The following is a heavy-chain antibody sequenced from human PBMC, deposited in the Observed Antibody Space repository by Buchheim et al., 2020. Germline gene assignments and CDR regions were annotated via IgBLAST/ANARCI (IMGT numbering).Heavy chain of an antibody. D-gene: IGHD6-13*01. CDR3: ARSRAAAAALYYYYYGMDV. CDR2: INHSGST. V-gene: IGHV4-34*01. CDR1: GGSFSGYY. J-gene: IGHJ6*02. Sequence: QVQLQQWGAGLLKPSETLSLTCAVYGGSFSGYYWCWIRQPPGKGLEWIGEINHSGSTNYNPSLKSRVTISVDTSKHQFSLKLSSVTAADTAVYYCARSRAAAAALYYYYYGMDVWGQGTT.